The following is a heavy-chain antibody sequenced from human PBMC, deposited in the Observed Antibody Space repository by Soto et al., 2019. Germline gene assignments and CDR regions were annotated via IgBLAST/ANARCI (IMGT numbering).Heavy chain of an antibody. D-gene: IGHD6-13*01. CDR1: GFTFSSYG. V-gene: IGHV3-30*18. J-gene: IGHJ6*02. Sequence: PGGSLRLSWAASGFTFSSYGMHWVRQAPGKGLEWVAVISYDGSNKYYADSVKGRFTISRDNSKNTLYLQMSSLRAEDTAVYYCAKELFDLSSWYVDVYYYYGMDVWGQGTTVTVSS. CDR2: ISYDGSNK. CDR3: AKELFDLSSWYVDVYYYYGMDV.